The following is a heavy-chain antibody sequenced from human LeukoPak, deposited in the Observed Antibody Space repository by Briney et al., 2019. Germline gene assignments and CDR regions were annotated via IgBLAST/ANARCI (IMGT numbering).Heavy chain of an antibody. CDR1: GFKFSDYS. CDR2: IGMDSVNT. Sequence: TGGPLTLPCAASGFKFSDYSMNWLRQAPGKGLEWISYIGMDSVNTNYADSVKDQFTDSGDKAKNSLYLQMNSLGVGDTAVYYCARDSKYAFDIWRRRTLV. CDR3: ARDSKYAFDI. J-gene: IGHJ4*02. V-gene: IGHV3-21*05. D-gene: IGHD2-2*01.